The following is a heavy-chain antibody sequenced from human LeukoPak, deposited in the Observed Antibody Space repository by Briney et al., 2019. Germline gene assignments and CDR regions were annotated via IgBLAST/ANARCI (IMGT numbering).Heavy chain of an antibody. V-gene: IGHV4-59*11. CDR1: GGSISSHY. Sequence: SETLSLTCTVSGGSISSHYWSWIRQPPGKGLEWIGYIYYSGSTNYNPSLKSRVTISVDTSKNQFSLKLSSVTAADTAVYYCARGRGYESSGYYSYYMDVWGKGTTVTVSS. CDR2: IYYSGST. D-gene: IGHD3-22*01. CDR3: ARGRGYESSGYYSYYMDV. J-gene: IGHJ6*03.